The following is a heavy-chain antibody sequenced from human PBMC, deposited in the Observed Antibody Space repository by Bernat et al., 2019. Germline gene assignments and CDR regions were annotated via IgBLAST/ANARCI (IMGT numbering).Heavy chain of an antibody. D-gene: IGHD4-4*01. J-gene: IGHJ4*02. CDR3: ARDLNTVTTADLNY. CDR1: GFTFSNYW. V-gene: IGHV3-74*01. Sequence: EVQLVESGVGLVQPGGSLRLSCAVSGFTFSNYWMHWVRQDPGKGLVWVSRINIDGSRTDYADAVKGRFTISRDNAKKTLYLQMDSLRAEDTAIYYCARDLNTVTTADLNYWGQGTLVTVSS. CDR2: INIDGSRT.